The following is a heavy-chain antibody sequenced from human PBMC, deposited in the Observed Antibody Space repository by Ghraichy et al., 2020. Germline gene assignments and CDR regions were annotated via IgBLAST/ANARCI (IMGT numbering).Heavy chain of an antibody. V-gene: IGHV1-18*01. Sequence: ASVKVSCKASDNTLITYGVTWVRQAPGQGLEWLGTVGAHNRDTKYVQGLHGRVTMTTDTSTGTAYMELRSLRSDDSAVYYCGRIGGGTTIFGAAIYPSAYYAMDVWGQGTTVTVSS. J-gene: IGHJ6*02. D-gene: IGHD3-3*01. CDR2: VGAHNRDT. CDR1: DNTLITYG. CDR3: GRIGGGTTIFGAAIYPSAYYAMDV.